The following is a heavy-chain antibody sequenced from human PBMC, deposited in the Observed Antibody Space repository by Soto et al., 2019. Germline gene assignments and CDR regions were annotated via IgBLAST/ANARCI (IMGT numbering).Heavy chain of an antibody. CDR1: GYTFTRYA. CDR3: GRGRSGQIVVFY. D-gene: IGHD1-26*01. V-gene: IGHV1-2*02. CDR2: IGPESGAT. Sequence: ASVKVSCKASGYTFTRYAMHWVRQAPGQRLEWMGCIGPESGATRYAQKFQGRVTMTMDTSITTVYMELNNLRPDDTAIYYCGRGRSGQIVVFYWGQGTPVTVSS. J-gene: IGHJ4*02.